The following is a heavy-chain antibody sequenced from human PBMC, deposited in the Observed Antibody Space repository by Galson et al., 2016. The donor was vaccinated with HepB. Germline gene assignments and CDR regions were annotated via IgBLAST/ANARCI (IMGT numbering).Heavy chain of an antibody. D-gene: IGHD2-8*02. CDR2: IYTSGST. CDR1: GGSISSSSYY. V-gene: IGHV4-61*09. Sequence: TLSLTCPVSGGSISSSSYYWSWIRQPAGKGLEWIGHIYTSGSTNYNPSFKTRDTISVDTSKNQFSLKLSSLTAADTAVYYCARATRGDYFTGTLCYLDYWGQGTLVTVSS. CDR3: ARATRGDYFTGTLCYLDY. J-gene: IGHJ4*02.